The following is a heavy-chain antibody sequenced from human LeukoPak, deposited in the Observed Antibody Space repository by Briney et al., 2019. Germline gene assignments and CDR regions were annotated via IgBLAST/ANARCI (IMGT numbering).Heavy chain of an antibody. CDR1: GGSISSYY. J-gene: IGHJ4*02. CDR2: IYYTGST. Sequence: PSETLPLTCTVSGGSISSYYWSWIRQPPGKGLEWIGYIYYTGSTNYNPSLTSRVTISVDTSKNQFSLKLNSVTAADTAVYYCARGAFWSAYQYYSDYWGQGTLVTVSS. V-gene: IGHV4-59*13. CDR3: ARGAFWSAYQYYSDY. D-gene: IGHD3-3*01.